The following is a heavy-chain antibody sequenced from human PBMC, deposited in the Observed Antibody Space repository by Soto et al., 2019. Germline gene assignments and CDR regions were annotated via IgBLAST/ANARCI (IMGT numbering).Heavy chain of an antibody. CDR1: GGSISSYY. CDR2: IYYSGST. Sequence: SETLSLTCTVSGGSISSYYWSWIRQPPGKGLEWIGYIYYSGSTNYNPSLKSRVTISVDTSKNQFSLKLSSVTAADTAVYYCASCIAAAGNLFDFWGQGSLVTGSS. V-gene: IGHV4-59*01. CDR3: ASCIAAAGNLFDF. J-gene: IGHJ5*01. D-gene: IGHD6-13*01.